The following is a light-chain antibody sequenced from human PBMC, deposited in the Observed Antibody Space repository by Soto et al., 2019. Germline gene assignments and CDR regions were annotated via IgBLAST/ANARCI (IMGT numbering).Light chain of an antibody. CDR1: QSVLYSSNNKNY. Sequence: DIVMTQSPDSLAVSLGERATINCKSSQSVLYSSNNKNYLAWYQQKPGQPPKLLIYWASTRESGVPDRFSGSGSGTDFTLTISSLQAEDVAVYYCQQYYSTSTWTFVQGTKVEIK. V-gene: IGKV4-1*01. J-gene: IGKJ1*01. CDR2: WAS. CDR3: QQYYSTSTWT.